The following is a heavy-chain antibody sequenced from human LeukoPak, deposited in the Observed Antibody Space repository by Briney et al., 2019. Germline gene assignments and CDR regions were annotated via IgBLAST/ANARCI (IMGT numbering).Heavy chain of an antibody. V-gene: IGHV4-39*01. CDR3: ARRLAAAGLRGVFDM. CDR1: GGSISSSSYY. D-gene: IGHD6-13*01. CDR2: IYYSGST. Sequence: SETLSLTCTVSGGSISSSSYYWGWIRQPPGKGLEWIVSIYYSGSTYYNPSLKSRVTISVDTSKNQFSLKLSSVTAADTAVYYCARRLAAAGLRGVFDMWGQGTMVTVSS. J-gene: IGHJ3*02.